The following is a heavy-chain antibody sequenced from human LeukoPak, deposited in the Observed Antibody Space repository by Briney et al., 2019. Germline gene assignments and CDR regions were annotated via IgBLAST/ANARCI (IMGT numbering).Heavy chain of an antibody. CDR2: IGRSSSNI. CDR3: ARDRVTACNGYGCSGYAS. V-gene: IGHV3-21*01. Sequence: GGSLRLSCTASGFTFSSYSMNWVRQAPGKGLEWVSSIGRSSSNIYHADSVKGRFTISRDNAKNSLYLQMSSLRAEDTAVYYCARDRVTACNGYGCSGYASWGQGTLVTVSS. D-gene: IGHD2-15*01. CDR1: GFTFSSYS. J-gene: IGHJ4*02.